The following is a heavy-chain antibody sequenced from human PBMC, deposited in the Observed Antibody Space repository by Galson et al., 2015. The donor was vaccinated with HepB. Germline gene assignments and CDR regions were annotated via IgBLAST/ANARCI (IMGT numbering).Heavy chain of an antibody. J-gene: IGHJ4*02. CDR1: GVSIKSTTFH. D-gene: IGHD3-16*01. CDR3: ARGHTAGYDYVWGRREKLAAHWDY. V-gene: IGHV4-39*07. Sequence: ETLSLTCSVSGVSIKSTTFHWTWIRQPPGKGLEWIGNTNHRGNTNYNPSLKSRVIISADSSKNQFSLKLTSVTAADMAVYYCARGHTAGYDYVWGRREKLAAHWDYWGQGTLLTVSS. CDR2: TNHRGNT.